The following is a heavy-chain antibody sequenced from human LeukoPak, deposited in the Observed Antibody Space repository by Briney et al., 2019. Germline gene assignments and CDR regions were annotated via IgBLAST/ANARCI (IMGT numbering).Heavy chain of an antibody. V-gene: IGHV4-4*07. CDR3: ARDQRLWSAYYSYYYYQIDV. CDR2: IYNSGST. CDR1: GFTFSSFW. D-gene: IGHD3-3*01. Sequence: PGGSLRLSCAASGFTFSSFWMSWVRQAPGKGLEWIGRIYNSGSTDYNPSLKSRVTMSVDTSKNQFSLMLSSVTAADTAVYYCARDQRLWSAYYSYYYYQIDVWGKGTTVTVSS. J-gene: IGHJ6*03.